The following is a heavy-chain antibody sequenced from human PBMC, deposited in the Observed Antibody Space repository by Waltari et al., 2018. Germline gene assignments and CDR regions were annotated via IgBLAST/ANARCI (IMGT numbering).Heavy chain of an antibody. Sequence: QLQLQESGPGLVKPSETLSLTCTVSGGSISSSNYYWGWIRQPPGKGLEWIGSIDYSGSTYYNPSLKSRVTISVDTSKNQFYLKLNSVTAADTAVHYCARSGYYDSSGYYWWFDPWGQGTLVTVSS. J-gene: IGHJ5*02. CDR1: GGSISSSNYY. CDR3: ARSGYYDSSGYYWWFDP. CDR2: IDYSGST. V-gene: IGHV4-39*01. D-gene: IGHD3-22*01.